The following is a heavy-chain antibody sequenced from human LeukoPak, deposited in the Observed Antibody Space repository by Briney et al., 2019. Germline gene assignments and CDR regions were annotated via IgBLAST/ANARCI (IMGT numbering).Heavy chain of an antibody. CDR2: INTNTGNP. CDR1: GYTFTSYA. Sequence: ASVKVSCKASGYTFTSYAMNWVRQAPGQGLEWMGWINTNTGNPTYAQGFTGRFVFSLDTSVSTAYLQISSLKAEDTAVYYCASSEGSLAYCGGDCKSYFDYWGQGTLVTVSS. CDR3: ASSEGSLAYCGGDCKSYFDY. V-gene: IGHV7-4-1*02. D-gene: IGHD2-21*02. J-gene: IGHJ4*02.